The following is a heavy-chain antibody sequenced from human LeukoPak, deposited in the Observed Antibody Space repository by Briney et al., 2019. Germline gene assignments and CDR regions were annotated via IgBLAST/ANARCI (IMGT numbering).Heavy chain of an antibody. CDR3: ARDQYDTWSRRGNFDS. V-gene: IGHV3-7*03. D-gene: IGHD3-3*01. CDR1: GFTFGKYW. Sequence: QSGGSLRLSCVASGFTFGKYWMSWVRQAPGKGLEWVANIKLDGSEKNYVDSVKGRFTISRDNTKNSLYLQMNSLGVEDTAVFYCARDQYDTWSRRGNFDSWGQGTLVIVSS. J-gene: IGHJ4*02. CDR2: IKLDGSEK.